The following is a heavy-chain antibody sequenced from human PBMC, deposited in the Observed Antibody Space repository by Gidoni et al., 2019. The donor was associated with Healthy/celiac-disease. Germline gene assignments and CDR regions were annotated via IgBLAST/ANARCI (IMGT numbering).Heavy chain of an antibody. J-gene: IGHJ3*02. CDR3: ARDLDDSSGYHTDAFDI. CDR2: INAGNGNT. CDR1: GYTFTSYS. V-gene: IGHV1-3*01. Sequence: QVQLVQSGAEVKKPGASVKVSCKASGYTFTSYSMHWVRQAPGQRLEWMGWINAGNGNTKYSQKFQGRVTITRDTSASTAYMELSSLRSEDTAVYYCARDLDDSSGYHTDAFDIWGQGTMVTVSS. D-gene: IGHD3-22*01.